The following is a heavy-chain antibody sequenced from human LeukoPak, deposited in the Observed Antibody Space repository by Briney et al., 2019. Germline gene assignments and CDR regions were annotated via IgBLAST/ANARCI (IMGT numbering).Heavy chain of an antibody. Sequence: PSETLSLTRTVSGGSISSGGYYWSWIRQHPGKGLEWIGYIYYSGSTYYNPSLKSRVTISVDTSKNQLSLKLSSVTAADTAVYYCASTDYGGYFDYWGQGTLVTVSS. V-gene: IGHV4-31*03. J-gene: IGHJ4*02. D-gene: IGHD4-23*01. CDR1: GGSISSGGYY. CDR2: IYYSGST. CDR3: ASTDYGGYFDY.